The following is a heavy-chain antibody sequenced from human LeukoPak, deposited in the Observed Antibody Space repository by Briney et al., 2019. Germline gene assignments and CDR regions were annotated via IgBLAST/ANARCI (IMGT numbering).Heavy chain of an antibody. CDR3: ASFRDYYDSSGYSYFDY. V-gene: IGHV1-2*02. J-gene: IGHJ4*02. CDR2: INPNSGGT. CDR1: GYTFTGYY. Sequence: ASVKVSCEASGYTFTGYYMHWVRQAPGQGLEWMGWINPNSGGTNYAQKFQGRVTMTRDTSISTAYMELSRLRSDDTAVYYCASFRDYYDSSGYSYFDYWGQGTLVTVSS. D-gene: IGHD3-22*01.